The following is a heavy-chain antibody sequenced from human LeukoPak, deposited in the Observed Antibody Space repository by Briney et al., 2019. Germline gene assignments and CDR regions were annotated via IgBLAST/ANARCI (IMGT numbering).Heavy chain of an antibody. J-gene: IGHJ3*02. V-gene: IGHV3-53*01. Sequence: GGSLRLSCAASGLTVSSNYMSWVRQAPGKGREWVSVIYSGGSTYYADSVNGRFTISRDNSKTTLYLQMNSLRAEDTAVYYCARGPPRTYCGGDCPEPYHAFDIWGQGTMVTVSS. D-gene: IGHD2-21*02. CDR2: IYSGGST. CDR3: ARGPPRTYCGGDCPEPYHAFDI. CDR1: GLTVSSNY.